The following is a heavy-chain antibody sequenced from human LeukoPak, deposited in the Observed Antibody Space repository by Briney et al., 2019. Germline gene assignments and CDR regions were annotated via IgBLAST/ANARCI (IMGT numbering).Heavy chain of an antibody. Sequence: GGSLRLSCAASGFTFDDYGMSWVRQAPGKGLEWVSGINWNGGSTGYADSVKGRFTISRDNAKNSLYLQMNSLRAEDTAVYYCARDHYDKNAFDIWGQGTMVTVSS. D-gene: IGHD3-22*01. J-gene: IGHJ3*02. CDR1: GFTFDDYG. CDR2: INWNGGST. V-gene: IGHV3-20*04. CDR3: ARDHYDKNAFDI.